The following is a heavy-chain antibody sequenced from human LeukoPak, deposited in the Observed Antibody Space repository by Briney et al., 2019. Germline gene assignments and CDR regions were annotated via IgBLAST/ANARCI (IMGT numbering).Heavy chain of an antibody. V-gene: IGHV2-5*02. Sequence: SGPTLLNPPLPLTLTCTFSGFSTSTDGVAVGWIRQPPVKALEWLAFIYWDDDKRYSPSLKSRLTVTKDPPKNQLVLPMTNMAPVYTATYFCAHRLPIWDAFDYWGQGTLVTDSS. CDR1: GFSTSTDGVA. D-gene: IGHD7-27*01. CDR3: AHRLPIWDAFDY. CDR2: IYWDDDK. J-gene: IGHJ4*02.